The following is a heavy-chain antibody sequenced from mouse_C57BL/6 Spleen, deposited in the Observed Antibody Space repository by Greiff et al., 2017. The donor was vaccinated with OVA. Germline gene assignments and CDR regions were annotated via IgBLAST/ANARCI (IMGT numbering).Heavy chain of an antibody. Sequence: EVQLQQSGPELVKPGASVKMSCKASGYTFTDYNMHWVKQSHGKSLEWIGYINPNNGGTSYNQKFKGKATLTVNKSSSTAYMELRSLTSEDSAVYYGARYTFTTVVATNAMDYWGQGTSVTVSS. V-gene: IGHV1-22*01. D-gene: IGHD1-1*01. J-gene: IGHJ4*01. CDR1: GYTFTDYN. CDR3: ARYTFTTVVATNAMDY. CDR2: INPNNGGT.